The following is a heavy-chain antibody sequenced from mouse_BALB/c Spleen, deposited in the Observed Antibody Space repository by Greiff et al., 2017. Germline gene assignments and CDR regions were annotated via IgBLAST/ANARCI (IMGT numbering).Heavy chain of an antibody. CDR2: ISSGGSYT. V-gene: IGHV5-9-4*01. CDR3: ARRDYYAMDY. CDR1: GFTFSSYA. J-gene: IGHJ4*01. Sequence: DVHLVESGGGLVKPGGSLKLSCAASGFTFSSYAMSWVRQSPEKRLEWVAEISSGGSYTYYPDTVTGRFTISRDNAKNTLYLEMSSLRSEDTAMYYCARRDYYAMDYWGQGTSVTVSS.